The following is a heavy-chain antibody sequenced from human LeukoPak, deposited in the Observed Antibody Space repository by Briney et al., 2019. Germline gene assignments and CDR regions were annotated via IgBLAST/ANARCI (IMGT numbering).Heavy chain of an antibody. Sequence: PGGSLRLSCAASGFTFDDYGMSWVRQAPGKGLEWVSSISSSSSYIYYADSVKGRFTISRDNAKNSLYLQMNSLRAEDTAVYYCARGREADYWGQGTLVTVSS. CDR3: ARGREADY. CDR2: ISSSSSYI. V-gene: IGHV3-21*01. CDR1: GFTFDDYG. J-gene: IGHJ4*02.